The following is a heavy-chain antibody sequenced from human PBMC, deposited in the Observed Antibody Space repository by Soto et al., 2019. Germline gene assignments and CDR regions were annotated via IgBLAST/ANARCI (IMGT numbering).Heavy chain of an antibody. CDR3: ATMGYCSGGSCYNNWFDP. CDR2: FDPEDGET. Sequence: ASVKVSCKVSGYTLTELSMHWVRQAPGKGLEWMGGFDPEDGETIYAQKFQGRVTMTEDTSTDTVYMELSSLRSEDTAVYYCATMGYCSGGSCYNNWFDPWGQGTLVTVSS. J-gene: IGHJ5*02. V-gene: IGHV1-24*01. CDR1: GYTLTELS. D-gene: IGHD2-15*01.